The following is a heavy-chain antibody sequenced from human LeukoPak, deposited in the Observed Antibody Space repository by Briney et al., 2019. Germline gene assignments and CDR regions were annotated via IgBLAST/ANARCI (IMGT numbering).Heavy chain of an antibody. J-gene: IGHJ5*02. Sequence: SETLSLTCAVYGGSFSGYYWSWIRQPPGKGLEWIGEINHSGSTNYNPSLKSRVTISVDTSKNQFSLKLSSVTAADTAVYYCARARSAWFDPWGQGTLVTGSS. CDR2: INHSGST. V-gene: IGHV4-34*01. D-gene: IGHD3-3*01. CDR1: GGSFSGYY. CDR3: ARARSAWFDP.